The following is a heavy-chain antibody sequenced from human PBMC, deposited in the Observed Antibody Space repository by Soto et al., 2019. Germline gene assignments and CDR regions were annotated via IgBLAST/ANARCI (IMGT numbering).Heavy chain of an antibody. CDR3: AKDGIILKSTFEGMEA. V-gene: IGHV3-23*01. Sequence: VGSLRLSCASSVFTFSSCAVGLFRQAPGKGLEWVSAISGSCGSTYYADCVKCRFTISRDNSKNTLYLKMNSLRAEDTDVYYCAKDGIILKSTFEGMEAWGQRTTVSVSS. J-gene: IGHJ6*01. D-gene: IGHD1-26*01. CDR2: ISGSCGST. CDR1: VFTFSSCA.